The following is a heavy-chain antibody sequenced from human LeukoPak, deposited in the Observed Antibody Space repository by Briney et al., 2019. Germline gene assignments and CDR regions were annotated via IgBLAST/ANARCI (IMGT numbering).Heavy chain of an antibody. CDR2: IYHSGST. CDR1: GYSISSGYY. Sequence: SETLSLTCTVSGYSISSGYYWGWIRQPPGKGLEWIGSIYHSGSTYYNPSLKSRVTISVDTSKNQFSLKLSSVTAADTAVYYCARAFDYWGQGTLVTVSS. J-gene: IGHJ4*02. CDR3: ARAFDY. V-gene: IGHV4-38-2*02.